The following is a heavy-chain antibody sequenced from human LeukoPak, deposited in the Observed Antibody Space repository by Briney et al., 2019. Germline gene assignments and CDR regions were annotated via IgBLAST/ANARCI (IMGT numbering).Heavy chain of an antibody. CDR2: ISGSGGST. J-gene: IGHJ6*02. CDR3: AKGPGVMVRGVSGPYGMDV. D-gene: IGHD3-10*01. CDR1: GFTFSSYA. Sequence: GGSLRLSCAASGFTFSSYAMSWVRQAPGKGLEWVSAISGSGGSTYYADSVKGRFTISRDNSKNTLYLQMNSLRAEDTAVHYCAKGPGVMVRGVSGPYGMDVWGQGTTVTVSS. V-gene: IGHV3-23*01.